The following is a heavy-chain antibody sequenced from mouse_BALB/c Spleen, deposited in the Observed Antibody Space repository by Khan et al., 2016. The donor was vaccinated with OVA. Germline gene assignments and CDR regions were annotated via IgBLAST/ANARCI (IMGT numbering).Heavy chain of an antibody. Sequence: VQLQQSGPDLVKPSQSLSLTCTVTGYSFTSGYSWHWIRQFPGNKLEWMGYIHYSGSTNYTPSLKSRFSINRDTSKHQFFLQLNSVTTEDTATYDCARYYVGNEDLDVGGAGTTATVSS. V-gene: IGHV3-1*02. CDR2: IHYSGST. D-gene: IGHD1-1*01. CDR1: GYSFTSGYS. CDR3: ARYYVGNEDLDV. J-gene: IGHJ1*01.